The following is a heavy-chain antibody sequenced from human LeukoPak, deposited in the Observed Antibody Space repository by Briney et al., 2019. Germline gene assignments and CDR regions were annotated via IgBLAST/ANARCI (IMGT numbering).Heavy chain of an antibody. J-gene: IGHJ4*02. CDR1: GGSISSSNW. CDR3: ARDRNVYSSSWTFDY. V-gene: IGHV4-4*02. CDR2: IYHSGST. D-gene: IGHD6-13*01. Sequence: SGTLSLTCAVSGGSISSSNWWSWVRQPPGKGLEWIGEIYHSGSTNYNPSLKSRVTISVDKSKNQFSLKLSSVTAADTAVYYCARDRNVYSSSWTFDYWGQGTLVTVSS.